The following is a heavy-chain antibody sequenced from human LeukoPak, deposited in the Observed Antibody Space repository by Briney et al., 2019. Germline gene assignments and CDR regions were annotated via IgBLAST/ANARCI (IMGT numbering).Heavy chain of an antibody. CDR2: IIPIFGTA. CDR1: GGTFSSYA. Sequence: ASVKVSCKASGGTFSSYAISWVRQAPGQGLEWMGGIIPIFGTANYAQKFQGRVTITADESTSTAYMELSSLRSEDTAVYYCAREYCSGGSCSPLNWFDPWGQGTLVTVSS. J-gene: IGHJ5*02. D-gene: IGHD2-15*01. CDR3: AREYCSGGSCSPLNWFDP. V-gene: IGHV1-69*13.